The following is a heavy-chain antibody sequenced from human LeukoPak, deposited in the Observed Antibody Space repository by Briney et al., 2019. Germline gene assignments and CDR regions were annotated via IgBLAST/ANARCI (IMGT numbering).Heavy chain of an antibody. CDR3: ARGQGIQLWVFDY. J-gene: IGHJ4*02. D-gene: IGHD5-18*01. CDR1: GYTFTSYY. V-gene: IGHV1-2*02. Sequence: ASVKVSCKASGYTFTSYYMHWVRQAPGQGLEWMGWINPNSGGTNYAQKFQGRVTMTRDTSISTAYMELSRLRSDDTAVYYCARGQGIQLWVFDYWGQGTLVTVSS. CDR2: INPNSGGT.